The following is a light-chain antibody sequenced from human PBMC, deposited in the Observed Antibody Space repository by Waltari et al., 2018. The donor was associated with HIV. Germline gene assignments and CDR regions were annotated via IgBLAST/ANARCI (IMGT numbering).Light chain of an antibody. Sequence: QSALTQPPSASGTPGQRVTISCSGSSSNIGRNYVYWYLQRPGTAPKLLIYRNNQRPSGVPDRFSGSKSGTSASLAISGLRSEDEADYYCASWDDSLSVVFGGGTKLTVL. J-gene: IGLJ2*01. CDR3: ASWDDSLSVV. CDR1: SSNIGRNY. V-gene: IGLV1-47*01. CDR2: RNN.